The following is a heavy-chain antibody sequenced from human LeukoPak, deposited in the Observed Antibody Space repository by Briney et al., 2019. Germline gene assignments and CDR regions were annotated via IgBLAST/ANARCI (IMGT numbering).Heavy chain of an antibody. CDR2: IKQDGSET. CDR1: GFTFSSYC. CDR3: ASSIAAAGRHYYYYGMDV. V-gene: IGHV3-7*01. J-gene: IGHJ6*02. Sequence: GGSLRLSCAASGFTFSSYCMSWVRQAPGKGLEWVPNIKQDGSETYYVDSVKGRFTISRDNAKNSLYLQMNSLRAEDTAVYYCASSIAAAGRHYYYYGMDVWGQGTTVTVSS. D-gene: IGHD6-13*01.